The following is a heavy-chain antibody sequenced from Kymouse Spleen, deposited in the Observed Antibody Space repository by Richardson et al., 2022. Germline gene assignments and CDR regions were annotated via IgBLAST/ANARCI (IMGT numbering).Heavy chain of an antibody. Sequence: QLQLQESGPGLVKPSETLSLTCTVSGGSISSSSYYWGWIRQPPGKGLEWIGSIYYSGSTYYNPSLKSRVTISVDTSKNQFSLKLSSVTAADTAVYYCARDKIAARLDAFDIWGQGTMVTVSS. CDR3: ARDKIAARLDAFDI. J-gene: IGHJ3*02. CDR1: GGSISSSSYY. V-gene: IGHV4-39*01. D-gene: IGHD6-6*01. CDR2: IYYSGST.